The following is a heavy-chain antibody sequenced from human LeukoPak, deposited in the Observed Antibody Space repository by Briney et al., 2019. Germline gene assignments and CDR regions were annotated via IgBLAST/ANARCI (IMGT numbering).Heavy chain of an antibody. V-gene: IGHV4-59*06. CDR3: AREQSPFGETH. CDR1: GGSISSYY. J-gene: IGHJ4*02. D-gene: IGHD3-10*01. Sequence: SETLSLTCTVSGGSISSYYWSWIRQHPGKGLEWIGYIYYSGSTYYNPSPKSRVTISVDTSKNQFSLKLSSVTAADTAVYYCAREQSPFGETHWGQGTLVTVSS. CDR2: IYYSGST.